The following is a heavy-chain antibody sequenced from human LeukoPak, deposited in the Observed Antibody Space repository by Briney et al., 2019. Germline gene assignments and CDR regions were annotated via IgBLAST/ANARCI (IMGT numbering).Heavy chain of an antibody. CDR3: ARGGSSEEVGDAFDI. V-gene: IGHV1-69*05. Sequence: TSVKVPCKASGGTFSSYAISWVRQAPGQGLEWMGGIIPIFGTANYAQKFQGRVTITTDESTSTAYMELSSLRSEDTAVYYCARGGSSEEVGDAFDIWGQGTMVTVSS. J-gene: IGHJ3*02. D-gene: IGHD6-6*01. CDR2: IIPIFGTA. CDR1: GGTFSSYA.